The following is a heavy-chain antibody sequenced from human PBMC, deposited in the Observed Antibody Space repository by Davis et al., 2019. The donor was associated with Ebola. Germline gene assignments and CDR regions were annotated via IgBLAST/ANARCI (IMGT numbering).Heavy chain of an antibody. CDR1: GYTFTGYY. Sequence: ASVTVSCKASGYTFTGYYMHWVRQAPGQGLEWMGWINPNSGNTGYAQKFQGRVTMTRNTSISTAYMELSSLRSEDTAVYYCARGSRLLWFGEAPFGMDVWGQGTTVTVSS. V-gene: IGHV1-8*02. J-gene: IGHJ6*02. CDR3: ARGSRLLWFGEAPFGMDV. D-gene: IGHD3-10*01. CDR2: INPNSGNT.